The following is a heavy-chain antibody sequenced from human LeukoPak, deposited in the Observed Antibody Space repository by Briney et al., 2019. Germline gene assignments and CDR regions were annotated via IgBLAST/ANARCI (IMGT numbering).Heavy chain of an antibody. CDR2: IYYSGST. CDR3: AILDYYDSGAFDI. Sequence: SETLSLTCTVSGGSISSSSYYWGWIRQPPGKGLEWIGSIYYSGSTYYNPSLKSRVTISVDTSKNQFSLKLSSVTAADTAVYYCAILDYYDSGAFDIWGQGTMVTVSS. D-gene: IGHD3-22*01. CDR1: GGSISSSSYY. V-gene: IGHV4-39*07. J-gene: IGHJ3*02.